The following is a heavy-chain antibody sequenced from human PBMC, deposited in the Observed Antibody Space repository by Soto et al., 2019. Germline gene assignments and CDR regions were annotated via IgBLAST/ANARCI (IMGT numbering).Heavy chain of an antibody. D-gene: IGHD6-13*01. CDR1: GGTFSSYA. CDR3: AREGPRIAAAGQYYYGMDV. V-gene: IGHV1-69*01. J-gene: IGHJ6*02. Sequence: QVQLVQSGAEVKKPGSSVKVSCKASGGTFSSYAISWVRQAAGQGLEWMGGIIPIFGTANYAQKFQGRVTITADESTSTAYMELSSLRSEDAAVYYCAREGPRIAAAGQYYYGMDVWGQGTTVTVSS. CDR2: IIPIFGTA.